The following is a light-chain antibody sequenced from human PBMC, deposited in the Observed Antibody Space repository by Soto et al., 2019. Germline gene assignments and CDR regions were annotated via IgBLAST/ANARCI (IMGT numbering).Light chain of an antibody. Sequence: IVMTQSQLSLPVTPGEPASISCRSSQSLLHRSGYNYLDWYLQKPGQSPQLLISLGSNRASGVPDRFSGSGSGTDFTLTISRVEAEDVGVYYCMQALHSPTFGGSTKVDIK. CDR2: LGS. V-gene: IGKV2-28*01. CDR3: MQALHSPT. J-gene: IGKJ4*01. CDR1: QSLLHRSGYNY.